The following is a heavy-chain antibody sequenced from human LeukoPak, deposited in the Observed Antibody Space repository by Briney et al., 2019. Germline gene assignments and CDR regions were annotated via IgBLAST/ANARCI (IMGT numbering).Heavy chain of an antibody. CDR3: AKDIHGIAGAFDI. D-gene: IGHD1-26*01. V-gene: IGHV3-9*01. CDR1: GFTFDDYA. CDR2: ISWNSGSI. J-gene: IGHJ3*02. Sequence: GGSLRLSCAASGFTFDDYAMHWVRQAPGKGLEWVSGISWNSGSIGYADSVKGRFTISRDNAKNSLYLQMNSLRAEDTALYYCAKDIHGIAGAFDIWGQGTMVTVSS.